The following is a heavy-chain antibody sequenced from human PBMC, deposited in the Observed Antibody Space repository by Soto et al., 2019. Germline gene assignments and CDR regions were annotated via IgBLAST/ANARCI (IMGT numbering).Heavy chain of an antibody. Sequence: GGSLRLSCAASGFTFSSYAMHWVRQAPGKGLEWVAVISYDGSTKYYADSVKGRFTISRDNSKNTLYLHMNSLRSGDTGVYYCARGDREDILVVVGARPGEYGIDIWGQGNTVTVSS. CDR1: GFTFSSYA. J-gene: IGHJ6*02. CDR3: ARGDREDILVVVGARPGEYGIDI. V-gene: IGHV3-30-3*01. D-gene: IGHD2-15*01. CDR2: ISYDGSTK.